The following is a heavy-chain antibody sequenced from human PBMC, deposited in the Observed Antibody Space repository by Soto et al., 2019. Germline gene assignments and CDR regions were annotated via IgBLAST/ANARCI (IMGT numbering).Heavy chain of an antibody. CDR2: ISHDGDNK. J-gene: IGHJ6*02. CDR3: AKDDFWSGYYVPGYYYYGMDV. D-gene: IGHD3-3*01. Sequence: PGGSLRLSCAASGFTFNTYGIHWVRQAPGKGLEWMAVISHDGDNKQYADSVKGRFTISRDNSKNTLSLQLNSLRIEDTAVYYCAKDDFWSGYYVPGYYYYGMDVWGQGTTVTVS. V-gene: IGHV3-30*18. CDR1: GFTFNTYG.